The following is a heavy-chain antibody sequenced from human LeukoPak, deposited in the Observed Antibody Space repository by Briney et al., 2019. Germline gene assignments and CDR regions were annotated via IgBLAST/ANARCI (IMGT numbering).Heavy chain of an antibody. CDR1: GYTFTGYY. D-gene: IGHD3-22*01. J-gene: IGHJ4*02. V-gene: IGHV1-2*02. Sequence: ASVKVSCKASGYTFTGYYMHWVRQAPGQGLEWMGWINPNSGGTNYAQKFQGRVTMTRDTSISTAYMELSRLRSDDTAVYYCARSQKYYYDSSGYSWPQYWGQGTLVTVSS. CDR3: ARSQKYYYDSSGYSWPQY. CDR2: INPNSGGT.